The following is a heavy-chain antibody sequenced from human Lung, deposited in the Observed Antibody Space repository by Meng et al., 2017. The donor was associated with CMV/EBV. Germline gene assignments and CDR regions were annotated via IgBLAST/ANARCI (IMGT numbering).Heavy chain of an antibody. D-gene: IGHD3-3*01. CDR3: ASSVTIFGVDY. J-gene: IGHJ4*02. Sequence: GGSLRLXCGASGFTFSNNAMQWVRQAPGKGLEWLAVISFDGINKYYAESVKGRFTISRDNSKQTLYLQMNSLRGDDTAVYYCASSVTIFGVDYWGQGTLVTFSS. CDR2: ISFDGINK. CDR1: GFTFSNNA. V-gene: IGHV3-30-3*01.